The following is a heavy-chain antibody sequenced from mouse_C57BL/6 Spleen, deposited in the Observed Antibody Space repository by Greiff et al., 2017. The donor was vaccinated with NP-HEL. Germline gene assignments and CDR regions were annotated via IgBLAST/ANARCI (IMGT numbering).Heavy chain of an antibody. V-gene: IGHV2-9-1*01. Sequence: VKLMESGPGLVAPSQSLSITCTVSGFSLTSYAISWVRQPPGKGLEWLGVIWTGGGTNYNSALKSRLSISKDNSKSQVFLKMNSLQTDDTARYYCARGRDDYEGDYFDYWGQGTTLTVSS. D-gene: IGHD2-4*01. CDR2: IWTGGGT. J-gene: IGHJ2*01. CDR1: GFSLTSYA. CDR3: ARGRDDYEGDYFDY.